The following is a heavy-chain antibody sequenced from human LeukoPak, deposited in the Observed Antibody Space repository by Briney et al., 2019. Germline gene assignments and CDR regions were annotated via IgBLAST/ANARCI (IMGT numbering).Heavy chain of an antibody. CDR2: IYYSGST. J-gene: IGHJ6*02. Sequence: SETLSLNCTVSGGSISSYYWSWIRQPPGKGLEWIGYIYYSGSTNYNPSLKSRVTISVDTSKNQFSLKLSSVTAADTAVYYCARSLADYYDSSGYFPPVYYYYGMDVWGQGTTVTVSS. D-gene: IGHD3-22*01. CDR1: GGSISSYY. V-gene: IGHV4-59*01. CDR3: ARSLADYYDSSGYFPPVYYYYGMDV.